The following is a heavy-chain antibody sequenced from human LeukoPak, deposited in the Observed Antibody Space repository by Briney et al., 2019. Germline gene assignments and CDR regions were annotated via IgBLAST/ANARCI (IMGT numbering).Heavy chain of an antibody. CDR3: ARDRKYSSDYFDY. CDR2: INSDGSST. Sequence: PGGSLRLSCAASGFTFSSYWMHWVRQAPGKGLVWVSRINSDGSSTSYADSVKGRFTISRDNAKNSLYLQMNSLRAEDTAVYYCARDRKYSSDYFDYWGQGTLVTVSS. CDR1: GFTFSSYW. J-gene: IGHJ4*02. D-gene: IGHD6-19*01. V-gene: IGHV3-74*01.